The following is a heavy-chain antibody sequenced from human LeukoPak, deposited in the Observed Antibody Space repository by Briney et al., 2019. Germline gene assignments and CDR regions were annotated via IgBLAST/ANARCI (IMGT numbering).Heavy chain of an antibody. D-gene: IGHD3-9*01. V-gene: IGHV1-24*01. CDR1: GYTFTDYY. CDR2: FDPEDGET. Sequence: GASVKISCKVSGYTFTDYYMHWVRQAPGKGLEWMGGFDPEDGETIYAQKFQGRVTMTEDTSTDTAYMELSSPRSEDTAVYYCATEVDILTGYYKDAFDIWGQGTMVTVSS. J-gene: IGHJ3*02. CDR3: ATEVDILTGYYKDAFDI.